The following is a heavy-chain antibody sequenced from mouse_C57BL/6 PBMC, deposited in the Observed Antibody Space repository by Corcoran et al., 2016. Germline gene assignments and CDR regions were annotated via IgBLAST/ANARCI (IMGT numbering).Heavy chain of an antibody. D-gene: IGHD1-1*01. V-gene: IGHV1-85*01. CDR1: GYTFTSYD. CDR2: IYPRDGST. J-gene: IGHJ1*03. Sequence: QVQLQQSGPELVKPGASVKLSCKASGYTFTSYDINWVKQRPGQGLEWIGWIYPRDGSTKYNEKFKGKATLTVDTSSSTAYMELHSLTSEDSAVYFCASSGYYGSSHWYFDVWGTGTTVTVSS. CDR3: ASSGYYGSSHWYFDV.